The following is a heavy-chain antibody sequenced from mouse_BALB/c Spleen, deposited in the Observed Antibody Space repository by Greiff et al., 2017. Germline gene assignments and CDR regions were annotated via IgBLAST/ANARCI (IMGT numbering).Heavy chain of an antibody. CDR1: GFTFSSFG. CDR2: ISSGSSTI. CDR3: ARDDWDFDY. D-gene: IGHD2-4*01. J-gene: IGHJ2*01. V-gene: IGHV5-17*02. Sequence: EVKVVESGGGLVQPGGSRKLSCAASGFTFSSFGMHWVRQAPEKGLEWVAYISSGSSTIYYADTVKGRFTISRDNPKNTLFLQMTSLRSEDTAMYYCARDDWDFDYWGQGTTLTVSS.